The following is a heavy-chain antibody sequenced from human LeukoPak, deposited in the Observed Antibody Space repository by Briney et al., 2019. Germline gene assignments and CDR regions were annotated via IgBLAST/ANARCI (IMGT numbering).Heavy chain of an antibody. V-gene: IGHV5-51*01. J-gene: IGHJ3*02. Sequence: GESLKISCKGSGYSFTSYWIGWVRQMPGKGLEWMGIIYPGDSDTRYSPSFQGQVTISADKSLSTAYLQCSSLKASDTAMYYCARVVMATPRAFDIWGQGTMVTVSS. CDR1: GYSFTSYW. D-gene: IGHD5-24*01. CDR3: ARVVMATPRAFDI. CDR2: IYPGDSDT.